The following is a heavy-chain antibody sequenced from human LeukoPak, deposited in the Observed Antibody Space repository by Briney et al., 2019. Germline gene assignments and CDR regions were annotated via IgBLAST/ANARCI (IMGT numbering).Heavy chain of an antibody. J-gene: IGHJ6*02. D-gene: IGHD6-13*01. CDR1: GFTFSNYA. Sequence: GGSLRLSCTASGFTFSNYAMTWVRQAPGKGLEWLSVISGSGGSTYHADSVKGRFTISRDNSKNTLYLQMNSLRAEDTAVYYCARDIAAAGSRYYYYGMDVWGQGTTVTVSS. CDR2: ISGSGGST. CDR3: ARDIAAAGSRYYYYGMDV. V-gene: IGHV3-23*01.